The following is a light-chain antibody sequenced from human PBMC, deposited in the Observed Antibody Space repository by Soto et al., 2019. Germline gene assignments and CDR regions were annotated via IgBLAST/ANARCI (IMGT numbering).Light chain of an antibody. CDR1: QSVPSVS. Sequence: ETVLTQSPDTVSLSPGETATLSCRTSQSVPSVSIIWHQLRPGQAPRLLIYGASSRAADIPSRFRGSGSGTDFTLTITSVEHDDFAVYYCQLYDTSRQITFGQGTRLE. CDR3: QLYDTSRQIT. CDR2: GAS. J-gene: IGKJ5*01. V-gene: IGKV3-20*01.